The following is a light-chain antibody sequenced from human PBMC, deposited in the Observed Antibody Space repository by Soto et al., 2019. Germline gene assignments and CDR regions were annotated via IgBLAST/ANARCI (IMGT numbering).Light chain of an antibody. CDR1: QSVSSNY. CDR2: GAS. V-gene: IGKV3-20*01. CDR3: QQYANSPYA. J-gene: IGKJ2*01. Sequence: EIVLAQSPGTLSLSPGERATLTCRASQSVSSNYLAWYQQKSGQAPRLLIYGASSRATGIPDRFSGSGSGTDFTLTTSKLEPEDFAVYYCQQYANSPYAFGQGTELEI.